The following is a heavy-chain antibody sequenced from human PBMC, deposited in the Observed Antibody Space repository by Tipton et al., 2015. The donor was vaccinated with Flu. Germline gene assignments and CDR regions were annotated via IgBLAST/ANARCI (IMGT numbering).Heavy chain of an antibody. CDR3: ARSGSKGSSPDY. V-gene: IGHV4-59*12. J-gene: IGHJ4*02. CDR2: IYYTGST. Sequence: TLSLTCTVSGGSISTYYWNWIRQPPGKGLEWIGYIYYTGSTNYNPSLKSRVTMSVDTSKNQFSLNLTSVTAADTAVYYCARSGSKGSSPDYWGQGTLVTVSS. D-gene: IGHD6-13*01. CDR1: GGSISTYY.